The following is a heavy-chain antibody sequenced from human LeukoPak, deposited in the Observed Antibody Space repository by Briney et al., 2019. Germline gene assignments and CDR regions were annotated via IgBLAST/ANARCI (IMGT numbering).Heavy chain of an antibody. Sequence: SETLSLTCTVSGGSISSNSYFWGWIRQPPGKGLEWIGSIYYSGNTYYNPSLKSRVTILVDTSKNQFSLRLSSVTAADTAVYYCAWGVRGSPYYYMDVWGKGTTVTVSS. CDR2: IYYSGNT. V-gene: IGHV4-39*07. J-gene: IGHJ6*03. CDR1: GGSISSNSYF. D-gene: IGHD3-10*01. CDR3: AWGVRGSPYYYMDV.